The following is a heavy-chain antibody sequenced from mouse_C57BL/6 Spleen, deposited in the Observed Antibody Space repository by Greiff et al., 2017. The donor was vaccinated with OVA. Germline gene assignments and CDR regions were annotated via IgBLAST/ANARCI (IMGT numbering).Heavy chain of an antibody. J-gene: IGHJ2*01. Sequence: EVKLVDSGEGLVKPGGSLKLSCAASGFTFSSYAMSWVRQTPEKRLEWVAYISSGGDYIYYADTVKGRFTISRDNARNTLYLQMSSLKSEDTAMYYCTREDSNYYFDYWGQGTTLTVSS. V-gene: IGHV5-9-1*02. CDR1: GFTFSSYA. CDR2: ISSGGDYI. CDR3: TREDSNYYFDY. D-gene: IGHD2-5*01.